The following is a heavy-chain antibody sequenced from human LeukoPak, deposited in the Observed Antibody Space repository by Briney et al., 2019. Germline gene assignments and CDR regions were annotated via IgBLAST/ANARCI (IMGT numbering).Heavy chain of an antibody. D-gene: IGHD2-2*01. Sequence: GGSLRLSCAASGFTFSSYWMHWVRQAPGKGLEWVSAISGSGGSTYYADSVKGRFTISRDNSKNTLYLQMNSLRAEDTAVYYCAKDHRYCSSTSCYLFDYWGQGTLVTVSS. CDR3: AKDHRYCSSTSCYLFDY. CDR1: GFTFSSYW. V-gene: IGHV3-23*01. J-gene: IGHJ4*02. CDR2: ISGSGGST.